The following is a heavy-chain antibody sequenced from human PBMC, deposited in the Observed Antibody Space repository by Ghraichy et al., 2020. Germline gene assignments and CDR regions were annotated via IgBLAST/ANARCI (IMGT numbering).Heavy chain of an antibody. Sequence: SETLSLTCTVSGGSISGYYWNWIRQPPGKGLEWIGYIYFRGSTNYNPSLKSRVTMSVDTSKNQFSLKLSSVTAADTAVYYCARLRTVAGTGYDFDYWGQGTLVTVSS. CDR3: ARLRTVAGTGYDFDY. V-gene: IGHV4-59*08. J-gene: IGHJ4*02. CDR2: IYFRGST. D-gene: IGHD6-19*01. CDR1: GGSISGYY.